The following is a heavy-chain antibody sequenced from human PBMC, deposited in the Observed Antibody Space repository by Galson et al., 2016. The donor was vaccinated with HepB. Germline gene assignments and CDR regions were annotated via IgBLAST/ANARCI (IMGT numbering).Heavy chain of an antibody. Sequence: SLRLSCAASGFTLSNYAVHWVRQAPGKGLEWVADISYDGSKIYYADSVKGRFTISRDNSKKAVYLQINSLRTEDTAVYYCAIGKPDLIAVVVAGVKETYGLDVWGQGTMVTVSS. CDR1: GFTLSNYA. J-gene: IGHJ6*02. V-gene: IGHV3-30-3*01. D-gene: IGHD2-15*01. CDR2: ISYDGSKI. CDR3: AIGKPDLIAVVVAGVKETYGLDV.